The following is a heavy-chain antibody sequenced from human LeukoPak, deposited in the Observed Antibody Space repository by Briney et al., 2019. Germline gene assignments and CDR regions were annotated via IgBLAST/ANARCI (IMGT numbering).Heavy chain of an antibody. V-gene: IGHV1-69*13. Sequence: SVKVSCKASGGTFSSYAISWVRQAPGQGLEWMGGIIPIFGTANYAQKFQGRVTITADESTSTAYMGLSSLRSEDTAVHYCARDKGYYGSGSSAWCYWGQGTLVTVSS. CDR2: IIPIFGTA. D-gene: IGHD3-10*01. CDR1: GGTFSSYA. CDR3: ARDKGYYGSGSSAWCY. J-gene: IGHJ4*02.